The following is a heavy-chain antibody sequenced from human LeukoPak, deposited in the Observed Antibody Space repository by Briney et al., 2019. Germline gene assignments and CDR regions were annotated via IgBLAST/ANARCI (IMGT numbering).Heavy chain of an antibody. CDR3: ASLLYYDILTGYSYVFDY. J-gene: IGHJ4*02. CDR1: GFTFSSYS. Sequence: GGSLRLSCAASGFTFSSYSMNWVRQAPGKGLEWASSISSSSSYIYYADSVKGRFTISRDNAKNSLYLQMNSLRAEDTAVYYCASLLYYDILTGYSYVFDYWGQGTLVTVSS. V-gene: IGHV3-21*01. D-gene: IGHD3-9*01. CDR2: ISSSSSYI.